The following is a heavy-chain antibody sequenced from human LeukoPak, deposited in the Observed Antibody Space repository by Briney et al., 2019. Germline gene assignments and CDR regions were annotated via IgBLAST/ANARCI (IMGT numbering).Heavy chain of an antibody. D-gene: IGHD3-22*01. Sequence: PSETLSLTCTVSGGSISSSSYYWGWIRQPPGKGLEWIGSIYYSGSTYYNPSLKSRVTISVDTSKNQFSLKLSSVTAADTAVYYCARGITMIVVATGDAFDIWGLGTMVTVSS. CDR3: ARGITMIVVATGDAFDI. CDR1: GGSISSSSYY. V-gene: IGHV4-39*07. CDR2: IYYSGST. J-gene: IGHJ3*02.